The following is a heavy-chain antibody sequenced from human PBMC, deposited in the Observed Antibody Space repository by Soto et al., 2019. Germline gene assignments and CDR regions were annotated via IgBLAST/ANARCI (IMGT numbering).Heavy chain of an antibody. D-gene: IGHD3-10*01. CDR2: IWYDGSNK. CDR1: GFTFSSYG. Sequence: GGSLRLSCAASGFTFSSYGMHWVRQAPGKGLEWVAVIWYDGSNKYYADSVKGRFTISRDNSKNTLYLQMNSLRAEDTAVYYCAREIVTMVRGARTVYYYYGMDVWGQGTTVTVSS. J-gene: IGHJ6*02. CDR3: AREIVTMVRGARTVYYYYGMDV. V-gene: IGHV3-33*01.